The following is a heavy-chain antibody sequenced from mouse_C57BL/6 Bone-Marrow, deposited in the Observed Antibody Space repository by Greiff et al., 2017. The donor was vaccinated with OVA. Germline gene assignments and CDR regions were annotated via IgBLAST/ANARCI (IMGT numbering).Heavy chain of an antibody. D-gene: IGHD2-1*01. J-gene: IGHJ3*01. CDR1: GFTFSSYA. CDR2: ISSGGDYI. Sequence: EVKVVESGEGLVKPGGSLKLSCAASGFTFSSYAMSWVRQTPEKRLEWVAYISSGGDYIYYADTVKGRFTISRDNARNTLYLQMSSLKSEDTAMYYCTRDRSVVTGAWFAYWGQGTLVTVSA. CDR3: TRDRSVVTGAWFAY. V-gene: IGHV5-9-1*02.